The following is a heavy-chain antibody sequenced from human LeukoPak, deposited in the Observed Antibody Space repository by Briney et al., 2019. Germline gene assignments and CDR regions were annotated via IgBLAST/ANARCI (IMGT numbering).Heavy chain of an antibody. D-gene: IGHD1-1*01. V-gene: IGHV3-7*03. CDR2: INQDGSEK. CDR1: GFAFSGHW. J-gene: IGHJ6*04. CDR3: AREVEYGAHPYGMDV. Sequence: QPGGTLRLSCAASGFAFSGHWMSWVRQAPGKGLEWVANINQDGSEKYYVDSVKGRFTFSRDNAKNSLYLQMNNLRAEDTAVYYCAREVEYGAHPYGMDVWGKGTTVTVSS.